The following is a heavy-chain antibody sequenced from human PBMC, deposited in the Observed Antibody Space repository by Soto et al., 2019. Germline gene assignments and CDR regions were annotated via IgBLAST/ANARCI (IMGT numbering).Heavy chain of an antibody. Sequence: SETLSLTCTVSGGSISSSSYYWGWIRQPPGKGLEWIGSIYYSGSTYYNPSLKSRVTISVDTSKNQFSLKLSSVTAADTAVYYCARTSAAANHDAFDIWGQGTMVTVSS. J-gene: IGHJ3*02. CDR1: GGSISSSSYY. D-gene: IGHD6-13*01. CDR3: ARTSAAANHDAFDI. CDR2: IYYSGST. V-gene: IGHV4-39*01.